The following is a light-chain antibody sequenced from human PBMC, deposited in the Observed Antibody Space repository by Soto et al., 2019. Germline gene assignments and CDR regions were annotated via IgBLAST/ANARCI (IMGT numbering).Light chain of an antibody. Sequence: QSALTQPASVSGSPGQSINISCTGSSSDVGSYNSVSWYQQHPGKAPKLMIYEGSKRPSGVSNRFSGSKSGNTASLTISGLQAEDEADYYCCSYAGGSTWVFGGGTKVTVL. V-gene: IGLV2-23*01. CDR2: EGS. CDR1: SSDVGSYNS. CDR3: CSYAGGSTWV. J-gene: IGLJ3*02.